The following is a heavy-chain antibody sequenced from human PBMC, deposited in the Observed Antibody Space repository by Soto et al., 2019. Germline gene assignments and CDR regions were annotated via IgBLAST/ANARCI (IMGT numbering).Heavy chain of an antibody. J-gene: IGHJ6*02. V-gene: IGHV1-69*13. Sequence: SVKVSCKASVGIFSSYAISWVRQAPGQGLEWMGGIIPIFGTANYAQKFQGRVTITADESTSTAYMELSSLRSEDTAVYYCASATYTTSIFGVVISPDYGMDVWGQGTTVTVSS. CDR3: ASATYTTSIFGVVISPDYGMDV. CDR2: IIPIFGTA. CDR1: VGIFSSYA. D-gene: IGHD3-3*01.